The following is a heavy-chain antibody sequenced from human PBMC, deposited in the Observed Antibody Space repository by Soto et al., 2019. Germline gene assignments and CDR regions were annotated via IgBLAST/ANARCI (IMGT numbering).Heavy chain of an antibody. J-gene: IGHJ6*03. V-gene: IGHV4-59*08. CDR2: IYYSGST. D-gene: IGHD2-2*01. CDR1: GGSISSYY. CDR3: ARQKRRYCSSTSCFPGYYYYMDV. Sequence: SETMSLTCTVSGGSISSYYWSWIRQPPGKGLEWIGCIYYSGSTNYNPSLKSRVTISVDTSKNQFSLKLRSVTAADTAVYYCARQKRRYCSSTSCFPGYYYYMDVWGKGTTVTVSS.